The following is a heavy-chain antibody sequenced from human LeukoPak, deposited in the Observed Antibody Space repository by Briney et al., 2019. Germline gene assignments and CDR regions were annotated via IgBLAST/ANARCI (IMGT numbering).Heavy chain of an antibody. Sequence: PGGSLRLSCAASGFTVSRNYMSWVRQAPGKGLEWVSVIYSGGSTYYADSVKGRFTISRENAKNSLYLQMNSLRAGDTAVYYCARAYGSGAFDIWGQGTMVTVSS. CDR2: IYSGGST. D-gene: IGHD3-10*01. J-gene: IGHJ3*02. CDR1: GFTVSRNY. V-gene: IGHV3-53*01. CDR3: ARAYGSGAFDI.